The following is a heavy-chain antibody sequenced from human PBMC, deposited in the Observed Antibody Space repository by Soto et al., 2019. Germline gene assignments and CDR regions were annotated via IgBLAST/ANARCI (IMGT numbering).Heavy chain of an antibody. CDR1: GFTFSSYA. J-gene: IGHJ4*02. CDR2: IRGSGGTA. D-gene: IGHD1-1*01. CDR3: AKGRGQNWNFDY. V-gene: IGHV3-23*01. Sequence: EVQLLESGGGSVQPGGSLRLSCAASGFTFSSYAMHWVRRPPGKGLEWVSSIRGSGGTAYYADSVKGRFSISRDSLENTLYLQMNSLRAEDTAVYYCAKGRGQNWNFDYWGKGTLVTVSP.